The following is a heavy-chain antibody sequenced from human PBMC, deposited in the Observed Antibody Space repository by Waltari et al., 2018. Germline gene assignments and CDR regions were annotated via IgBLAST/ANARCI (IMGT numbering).Heavy chain of an antibody. CDR3: ARSPRLRYFDWLSY. Sequence: QVQLQESGPGLVQPSETLSLTCTVSGGSISSYYWSWIRQPPGKGLEWIGYIYYTGSTSYTPSLKSRVTISIDTSKNQFSLKLTSVTAADTAVYYCARSPRLRYFDWLSYWGQGTLVTVSS. D-gene: IGHD3-9*01. CDR1: GGSISSYY. CDR2: IYYTGST. V-gene: IGHV4-59*01. J-gene: IGHJ4*02.